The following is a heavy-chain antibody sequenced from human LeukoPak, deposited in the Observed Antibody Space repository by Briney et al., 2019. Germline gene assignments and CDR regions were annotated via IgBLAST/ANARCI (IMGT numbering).Heavy chain of an antibody. V-gene: IGHV4-59*01. CDR1: GGFISSYY. CDR3: ARDDGGLDY. Sequence: SETLSLTCTVSGGFISSYYWSWIRQPPGKGLEWIGYIYYSGSTNYNPSLKSRVTISVDTSKNQFSLKLSSVTAADTAVYYCARDDGGLDYWGQGTLVTVSS. D-gene: IGHD3-16*01. CDR2: IYYSGST. J-gene: IGHJ4*02.